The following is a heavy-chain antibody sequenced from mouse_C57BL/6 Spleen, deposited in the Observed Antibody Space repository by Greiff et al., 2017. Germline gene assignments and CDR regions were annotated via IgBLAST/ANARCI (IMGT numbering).Heavy chain of an antibody. Sequence: VQLQQPGAELVRPGTSVKLSCKASGYTFTSYWMHWVKQRPGQGLEWIGVIDPSDSYTNYNQKFKGKATLTVDTSSSTAYMQLSSLTSEDSAVYYCARRSGYGSLDYWGKGTTLTVSS. D-gene: IGHD2-10*02. V-gene: IGHV1-59*01. CDR1: GYTFTSYW. CDR2: IDPSDSYT. J-gene: IGHJ2*01. CDR3: ARRSGYGSLDY.